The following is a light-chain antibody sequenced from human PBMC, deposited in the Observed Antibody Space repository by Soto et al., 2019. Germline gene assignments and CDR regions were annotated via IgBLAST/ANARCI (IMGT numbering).Light chain of an antibody. CDR3: GSYTSTDTPFV. Sequence: QSVLAQPSSVSGSPGQSITISCTGTSTDVGGYNYVSWYQHHPGKGPKLIIYEVSNRPSGVSDRFSGSKSGNKASLIISNLEAEDESDYYCGSYTSTDTPFVFGTATKVNV. CDR1: STDVGGYNY. J-gene: IGLJ1*01. CDR2: EVS. V-gene: IGLV2-14*01.